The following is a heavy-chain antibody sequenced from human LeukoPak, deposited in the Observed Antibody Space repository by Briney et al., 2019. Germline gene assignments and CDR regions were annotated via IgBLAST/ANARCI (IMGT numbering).Heavy chain of an antibody. Sequence: SETLSLTCTVSCVSISSYFWSWIRQPAGKGLEWIGHIYTSGTTNYNPPLKSRVTISVDKSKNQFSLKLTSVTAADTAVYYCARIGDDYSFDKWGQGTMVTVSS. V-gene: IGHV4-4*07. D-gene: IGHD2-21*02. J-gene: IGHJ3*02. CDR3: ARIGDDYSFDK. CDR2: IYTSGTT. CDR1: CVSISSYF.